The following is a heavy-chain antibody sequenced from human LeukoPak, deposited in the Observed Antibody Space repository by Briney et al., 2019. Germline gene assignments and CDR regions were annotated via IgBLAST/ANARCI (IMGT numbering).Heavy chain of an antibody. D-gene: IGHD6-13*01. CDR1: GYTFTGYY. CDR2: INPNSGGT. J-gene: IGHJ4*02. Sequence: ASVKVSCKASGYTFTGYYMHWVRQAPGQGLEWMGWINPNSGGTNYAQKFQGRVTMTRDTSISTAYMELSRLGSDDTAVYYCASSPGIAAAGTFDYWGQGTLVTVSS. CDR3: ASSPGIAAAGTFDY. V-gene: IGHV1-2*02.